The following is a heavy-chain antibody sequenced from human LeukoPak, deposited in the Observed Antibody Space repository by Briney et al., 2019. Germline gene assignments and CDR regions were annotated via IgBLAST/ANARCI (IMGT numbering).Heavy chain of an antibody. CDR3: ARGDCGGDCYSGDY. CDR2: ISSNGGST. D-gene: IGHD2-21*02. V-gene: IGHV3-64*01. CDR1: GFTFSSYA. J-gene: IGHJ4*02. Sequence: GGSLRLSCAASGFTFSSYAMHWVRQAPGKGLEYVSAISSNGGSTYYANSAKGRFTISRDNSKNTLYLQMGSLRAEDMAVYYCARGDCGGDCYSGDYWGQGTLVTVSS.